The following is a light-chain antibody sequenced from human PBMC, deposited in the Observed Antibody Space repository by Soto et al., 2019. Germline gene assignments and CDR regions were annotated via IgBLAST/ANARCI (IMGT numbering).Light chain of an antibody. CDR2: EVN. CDR3: SSYAGSNNLGI. Sequence: QSALTQPPSASGTPGQSVTISCTGTSSDVGGYNYVSWYQQHPGKAPKLIIYEVNKRPSGVPDRFSGPKSGNTASLTVSGLQAEDEADYYCSSYAGSNNLGIFGTGTKVTVL. CDR1: SSDVGGYNY. V-gene: IGLV2-8*01. J-gene: IGLJ1*01.